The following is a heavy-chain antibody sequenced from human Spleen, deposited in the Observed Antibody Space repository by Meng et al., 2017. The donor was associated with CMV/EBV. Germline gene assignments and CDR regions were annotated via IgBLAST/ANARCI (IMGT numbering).Heavy chain of an antibody. Sequence: GGSLRLSCTTSGFTFSGYEMNWVRQAPGKGPEWLVYISPSGRTIYYADSVRGRFTISRDDAKNSLYLQMNSLRAEDTAVYYCATFNGFSFFFDYWGQGALVTVFS. CDR3: ATFNGFSFFFDY. CDR2: ISPSGRTI. J-gene: IGHJ4*02. D-gene: IGHD5-18*01. V-gene: IGHV3-48*03. CDR1: GFTFSGYE.